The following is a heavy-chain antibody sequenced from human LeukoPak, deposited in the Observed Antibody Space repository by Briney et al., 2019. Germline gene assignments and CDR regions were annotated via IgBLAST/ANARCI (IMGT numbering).Heavy chain of an antibody. V-gene: IGHV3-7*03. D-gene: IGHD6-6*01. CDR3: ARSRGRASSPSPFPDP. Sequence: QPGGSLRLSCAASGFTLSAHWMSWVRQAPGKGLEWVANIKQDESEKSYVDSVKGRFTISRDSAKKSLYLQMNSLRAEDTAVYYCARSRGRASSPSPFPDPWGQGTLVTVSS. J-gene: IGHJ5*02. CDR1: GFTLSAHW. CDR2: IKQDESEK.